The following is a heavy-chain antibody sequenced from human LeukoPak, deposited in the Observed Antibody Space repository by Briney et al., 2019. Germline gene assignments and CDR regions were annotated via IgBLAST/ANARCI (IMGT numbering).Heavy chain of an antibody. Sequence: KDGESLKISCKGSGYSFTTYWIGWVRQMPGKGLEWMGTIYPGDSDTRYSPSFQGQVTISADKSISTASLQWSSLKASDTAMYYCARRGAWGQDYFDYWGQGTLVTVSS. CDR2: IYPGDSDT. J-gene: IGHJ4*02. CDR3: ARRGAWGQDYFDY. CDR1: GYSFTTYW. V-gene: IGHV5-51*01. D-gene: IGHD1-26*01.